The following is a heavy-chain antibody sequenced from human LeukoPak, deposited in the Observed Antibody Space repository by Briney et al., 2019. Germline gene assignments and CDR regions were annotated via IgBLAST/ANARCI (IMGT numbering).Heavy chain of an antibody. J-gene: IGHJ5*02. Sequence: SETLSLTCTVSGGSISSYYWSWIRQPPGKGLEWIGYIYYSGSTNYNPSLKSRVTISVDTSKNQFSLKLSSVTAADTAVYYCARVSGSYVVNWFDPWGQGTLATVSS. CDR3: ARVSGSYVVNWFDP. D-gene: IGHD1-26*01. CDR1: GGSISSYY. V-gene: IGHV4-59*01. CDR2: IYYSGST.